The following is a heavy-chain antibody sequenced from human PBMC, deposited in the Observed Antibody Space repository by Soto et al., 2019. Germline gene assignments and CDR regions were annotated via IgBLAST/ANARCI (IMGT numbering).Heavy chain of an antibody. D-gene: IGHD6-19*01. Sequence: QVQLQQWGAGLLKPSETLSLTCAVYGGSFSGYYWSWIRQPPGKGLEWIGEINHSGSTNYNPSLKSRVTISVDTSKNQFSLKLSSVTAADTAVYYCASRVAYGSGWYPLWGQGTLVTVSS. V-gene: IGHV4-34*01. CDR1: GGSFSGYY. CDR2: INHSGST. J-gene: IGHJ4*02. CDR3: ASRVAYGSGWYPL.